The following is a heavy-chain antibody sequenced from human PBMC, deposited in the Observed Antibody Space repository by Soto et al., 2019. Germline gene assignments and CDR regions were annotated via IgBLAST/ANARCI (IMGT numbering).Heavy chain of an antibody. D-gene: IGHD3-3*01. J-gene: IGHJ6*02. CDR1: GGSISSYY. CDR3: ARSPPSTYYDFWSGYYRYGMDV. CDR2: IYYSGST. Sequence: SETLSLTCTVSGGSISSYYWSWIRQPPGKGLEWIGYIYYSGSTNYNPSLKSRVTISVDTSKNQFSLKLSSVTAADTAVYYCARSPPSTYYDFWSGYYRYGMDVWGQGTTVTVSS. V-gene: IGHV4-59*01.